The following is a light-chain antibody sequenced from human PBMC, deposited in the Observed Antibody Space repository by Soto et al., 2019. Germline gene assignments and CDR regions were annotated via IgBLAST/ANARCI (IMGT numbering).Light chain of an antibody. CDR1: SSDVGGYTY. J-gene: IGLJ2*01. V-gene: IGLV2-8*01. CDR2: EVS. Sequence: QSVLTQPPSASGSPGQSVTISCTGTSSDVGGYTYVSWYQQHPGQAPKLMIYEVSKRPSGVPDRFSGSKSGNTASLTVSGLQAEDEADYYCSSYAGSNNLVFGGGTKLTVL. CDR3: SSYAGSNNLV.